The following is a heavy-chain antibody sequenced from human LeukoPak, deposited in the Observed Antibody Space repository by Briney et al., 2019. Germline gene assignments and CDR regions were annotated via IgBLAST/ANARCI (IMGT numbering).Heavy chain of an antibody. V-gene: IGHV1-18*01. CDR3: ARDRSGSGYFRY. CDR2: ISAYNGNT. D-gene: IGHD6-19*01. J-gene: IGHJ4*02. CDR1: GYTFTRYG. Sequence: GASVKVSCKASGYTFTRYGISWVRQAPGQGLEWMGWISAYNGNTKYAEKVQDRVTLTTDTSTTTAYMELTSLTSDDTAVYYCARDRSGSGYFRYWGQGTLLTVSS.